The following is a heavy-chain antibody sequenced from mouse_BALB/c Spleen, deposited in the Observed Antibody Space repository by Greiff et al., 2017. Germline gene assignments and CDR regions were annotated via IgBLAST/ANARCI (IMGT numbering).Heavy chain of an antibody. V-gene: IGHV5-17*02. D-gene: IGHD2-3*01. CDR3: ARGDGYYVGGDY. CDR1: GFTFSSFG. CDR2: ISSGSSTI. J-gene: IGHJ2*01. Sequence: EVNVVESGGGLVQPGGSRKLSCAASGFTFSSFGMHWVRQAPEKGLEWVAYISSGSSTIYYADTVKGRFTISRDNPKNTLFLQMTSLRSEDTAMYYCARGDGYYVGGDYWGQGTTLTVSS.